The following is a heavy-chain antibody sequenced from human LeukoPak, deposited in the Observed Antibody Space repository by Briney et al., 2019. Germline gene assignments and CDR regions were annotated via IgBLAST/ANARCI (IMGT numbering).Heavy chain of an antibody. CDR3: ARDGMGIQLWLKPMGMDV. Sequence: GGSLRLSCSASGFTFSGYAMSWVRQAPGKGLEWVSSVSGSGGTTSYADSVKGRFTISRDNAKNSLYLQMNSLRAEDTAVYYCARDGMGIQLWLKPMGMDVWGQGTTVTVSS. V-gene: IGHV3-23*01. CDR1: GFTFSGYA. D-gene: IGHD5-18*01. CDR2: VSGSGGTT. J-gene: IGHJ6*02.